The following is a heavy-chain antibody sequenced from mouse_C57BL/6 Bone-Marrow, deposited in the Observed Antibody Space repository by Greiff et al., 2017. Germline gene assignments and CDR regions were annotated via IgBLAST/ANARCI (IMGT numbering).Heavy chain of an antibody. CDR3: ARNYYGKDY. CDR2: IDPEDGAT. J-gene: IGHJ2*01. CDR1: GFNIKDYY. D-gene: IGHD1-1*01. V-gene: IGHV14-2*01. Sequence: DVKLQESGAELVKPGASVKLSCTASGFNIKDYYMHWVKQRTEQGLEWIGRIDPEDGATKYAPKFQGKATITADTSSNTAYLQLSSLTSEDTAVYYCARNYYGKDYWGQGTTLTVAS.